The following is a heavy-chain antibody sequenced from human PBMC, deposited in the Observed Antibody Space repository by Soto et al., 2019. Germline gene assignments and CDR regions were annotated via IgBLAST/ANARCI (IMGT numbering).Heavy chain of an antibody. V-gene: IGHV3-53*04. J-gene: IGHJ3*02. D-gene: IGHD5-12*01. CDR1: GFTVSSNY. CDR3: ARDRQIRVWLDAFDI. CDR2: IFTGGST. Sequence: EVQLVESGGGLVQPGGSLKLSCAASGFTVSSNYMSWVRQAPGKGLEWVSVIFTGGSTYYADSVKGRFTISRHSSMNTVYLQMDSLRAEDTAVYYWARDRQIRVWLDAFDIWGQGTMVTV.